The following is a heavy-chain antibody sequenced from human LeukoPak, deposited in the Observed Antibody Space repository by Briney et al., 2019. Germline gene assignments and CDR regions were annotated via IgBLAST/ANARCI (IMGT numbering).Heavy chain of an antibody. CDR1: GFTFSSYW. CDR3: AREGSYGDWGQGFDY. CDR2: IKQDGSEK. D-gene: IGHD4-17*01. V-gene: IGHV3-7*01. J-gene: IGHJ4*02. Sequence: GGSLRLSCAASGFTFSSYWMSWVLQAPGKGLKWVANIKQDGSEKYYVDSVKGRFTISRDNAKNSLYLQMNSLRAEDTAVYYCAREGSYGDWGQGFDYWGQGTLVTVSS.